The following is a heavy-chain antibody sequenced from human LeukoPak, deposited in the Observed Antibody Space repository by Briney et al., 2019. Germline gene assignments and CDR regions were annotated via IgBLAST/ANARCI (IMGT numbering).Heavy chain of an antibody. J-gene: IGHJ5*02. CDR1: GDSISSYH. CDR3: AGDLVEGTTT. CDR2: IYTTGSP. V-gene: IGHV4-4*07. Sequence: SETLSLTCTVSGDSISSYHWNWIRQPAAQGLEWIGRIYTTGSPNYNPSLTSRVTMSIVTSKNQFSLKLTSVTAADTAMYYCAGDLVEGTTTWGQGTLVTVSS. D-gene: IGHD1-7*01.